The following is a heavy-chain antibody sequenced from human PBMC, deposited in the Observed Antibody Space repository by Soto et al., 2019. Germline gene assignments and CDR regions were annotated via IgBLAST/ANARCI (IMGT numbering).Heavy chain of an antibody. Sequence: GESLKISCKGSGYSFTSYWIGWVRQMPGKGLEWMGIIYPGDSDTRYSPAFQGQVTFSADKSISTAYLQWSSLKASDAAMYYCARRDLGYSSSWFDYWGQGTLVTVSS. CDR2: IYPGDSDT. J-gene: IGHJ4*02. CDR3: ARRDLGYSSSWFDY. V-gene: IGHV5-51*01. CDR1: GYSFTSYW. D-gene: IGHD6-13*01.